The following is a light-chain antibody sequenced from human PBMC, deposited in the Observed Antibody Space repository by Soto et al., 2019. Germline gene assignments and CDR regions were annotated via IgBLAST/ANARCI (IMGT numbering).Light chain of an antibody. J-gene: IGKJ1*01. CDR3: QQYNSYSGT. CDR1: QSISNW. V-gene: IGKV1-5*01. CDR2: HAS. Sequence: QMTQSAATVPASIGDRVTITCRASQSISNWLAWYQQKPGTAPKVLIYHASNLQSGVPSRFSGCGSGTEFTLTISSLQPDDFATYYCQQYNSYSGTFGQGTKVDI.